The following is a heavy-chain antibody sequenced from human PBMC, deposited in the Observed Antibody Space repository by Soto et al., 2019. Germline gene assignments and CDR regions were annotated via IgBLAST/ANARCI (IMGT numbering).Heavy chain of an antibody. J-gene: IGHJ4*02. V-gene: IGHV3-66*01. CDR2: ISSDDNT. D-gene: IGHD3-10*01. CDR1: GFIVNNIF. CDR3: VRDSGRGFYFDY. Sequence: LRLSCAASGFIVNNIFMTWVRQAPGKELEWLSTISSDDNTYYADSVKGRFTISRDSSKNTLYLQMNDLKTEDTAVYYCVRDSGRGFYFDYWGQGAQVTVSS.